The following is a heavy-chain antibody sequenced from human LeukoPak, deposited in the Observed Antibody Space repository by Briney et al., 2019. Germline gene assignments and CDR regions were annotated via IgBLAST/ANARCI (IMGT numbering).Heavy chain of an antibody. D-gene: IGHD2-15*01. Sequence: GGSLRLSCAASGFTFSSYAMSWVRQAPGKGLEWVSAISGSGGSTYYADSVKGRFTISRDNSKNTLYLQMNSLRAEDTAVYYCAKGLRDPYCSGGSCYIDYWGQGTLVTVSS. CDR1: GFTFSSYA. V-gene: IGHV3-23*01. CDR2: ISGSGGST. CDR3: AKGLRDPYCSGGSCYIDY. J-gene: IGHJ4*02.